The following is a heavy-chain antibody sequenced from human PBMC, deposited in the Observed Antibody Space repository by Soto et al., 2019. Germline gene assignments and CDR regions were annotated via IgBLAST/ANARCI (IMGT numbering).Heavy chain of an antibody. Sequence: QVQLVQSGAEVKKPGSSVKLSCKASGGPFNNYTINWMRQAPGQGLEWMGGIIPIFGKEHYAQKFQGRVTISADESTYTAYMELSSLTAEDTAVYYCAKPRAPYYAMDVWGQGTTVTVSS. CDR3: AKPRAPYYAMDV. V-gene: IGHV1-69*12. J-gene: IGHJ6*02. CDR2: IIPIFGKE. CDR1: GGPFNNYT.